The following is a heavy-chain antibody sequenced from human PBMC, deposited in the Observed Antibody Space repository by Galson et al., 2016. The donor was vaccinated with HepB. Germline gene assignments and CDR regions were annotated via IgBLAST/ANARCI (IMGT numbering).Heavy chain of an antibody. CDR3: ARDRVLAAAGLYYHYGMDV. CDR2: IYYSGST. J-gene: IGHJ6*01. V-gene: IGHV4-30-2*05. Sequence: GLEWIGNIYYSGSTYYNPSLKSRVSISVDTSKNQFSLKLSSVTAADTAVYYCARDRVLAAAGLYYHYGMDVWGQGTTVTVSS. D-gene: IGHD6-13*01.